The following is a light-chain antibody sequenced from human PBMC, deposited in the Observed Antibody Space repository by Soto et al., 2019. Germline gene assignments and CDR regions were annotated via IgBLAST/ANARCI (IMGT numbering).Light chain of an antibody. CDR3: QHYGSSPPWT. J-gene: IGKJ1*01. CDR2: GAS. Sequence: EVVLTQSPGTLSLSPGERATLSCRASESVSSSYLAWYQQKPGQAPRLLIYGASSRATGTPDRFSGSGSGTDFTLTISRLEPEDFAVYYCQHYGSSPPWTFGQGTKVDIK. V-gene: IGKV3-20*01. CDR1: ESVSSSY.